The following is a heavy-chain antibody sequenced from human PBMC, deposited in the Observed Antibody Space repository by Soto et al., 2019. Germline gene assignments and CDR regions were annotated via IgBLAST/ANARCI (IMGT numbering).Heavy chain of an antibody. CDR1: GYSFTSYW. CDR3: ARSRIPMVRGYVMDV. V-gene: IGHV5-10-1*01. Sequence: DSLKISCKGSGYSFTSYWISWVRQMPGKGLEWMGRIDPSDSYTNYSPSFQGHVTISADKSISTAYLQWSSLKASDTAMYYCARSRIPMVRGYVMDVWGQGTTVTVSS. D-gene: IGHD3-10*01. CDR2: IDPSDSYT. J-gene: IGHJ6*02.